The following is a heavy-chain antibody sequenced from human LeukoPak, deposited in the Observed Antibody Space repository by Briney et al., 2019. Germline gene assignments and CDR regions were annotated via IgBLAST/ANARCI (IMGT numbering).Heavy chain of an antibody. CDR2: INAGNGDT. CDR1: GYTVTNYA. D-gene: IGHD2-2*01. J-gene: IGHJ4*02. V-gene: IGHV1-3*01. CDR3: ARGYCSSTSCQYYFDY. Sequence: ASAKVSCKASGYTVTNYALHWVRQAPGQRVEWMRWINAGNGDTKYSQKFQGRVTVTRDTSANPAYMELSSLRSEDTAVYHCARGYCSSTSCQYYFDYWGQGTLVTVSS.